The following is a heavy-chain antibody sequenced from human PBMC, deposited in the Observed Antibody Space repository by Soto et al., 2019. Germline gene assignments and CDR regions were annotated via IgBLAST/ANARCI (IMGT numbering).Heavy chain of an antibody. CDR2: IYYSGST. Sequence: LEILSLTCTVSGVSISSYCWSWIRQPPGKGLEWIGYIYYSGSTNYNPSLKSRVTISVDTSKNQFSLKLSSVTAADTAVYYCARSRGGYFDYWGQGTLVTVSS. CDR3: ARSRGGYFDY. CDR1: GVSISSYC. J-gene: IGHJ4*02. V-gene: IGHV4-59*01. D-gene: IGHD3-22*01.